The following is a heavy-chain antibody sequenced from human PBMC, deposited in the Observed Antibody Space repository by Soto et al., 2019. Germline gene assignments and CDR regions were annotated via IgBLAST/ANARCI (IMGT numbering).Heavy chain of an antibody. J-gene: IGHJ4*02. Sequence: QVQLQESGPGLAKPSETLSLTCTVSGASINSAYWSWFRQPPGKGLEWIGYITYSGSTSYNPSLKGRVTIALDASKNQCFLKLSSVTAADTAVYYCARHARYNDYWGQGTLATVSS. V-gene: IGHV4-59*08. CDR2: ITYSGST. CDR1: GASINSAY. CDR3: ARHARYNDY. D-gene: IGHD1-20*01.